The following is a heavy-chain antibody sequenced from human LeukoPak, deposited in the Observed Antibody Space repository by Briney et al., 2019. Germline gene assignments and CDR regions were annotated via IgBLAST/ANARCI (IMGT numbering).Heavy chain of an antibody. D-gene: IGHD3-10*01. CDR2: IGAYNGNT. V-gene: IGHV1-18*01. CDR3: ARSYGSGSYYKTEFDY. CDR1: GYTFTSYG. Sequence: GASVKVSCKASGYTFTSYGISWVRQAPGQGLEWMGWIGAYNGNTNYAQKLQGRVTMTTDTSTSTAYMELRSLRSDDTAVYYCARSYGSGSYYKTEFDYWGQGTLVTVSS. J-gene: IGHJ4*02.